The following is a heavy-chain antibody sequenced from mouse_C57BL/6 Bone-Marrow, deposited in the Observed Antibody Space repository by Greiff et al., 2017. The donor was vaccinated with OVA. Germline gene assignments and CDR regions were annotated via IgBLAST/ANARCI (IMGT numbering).Heavy chain of an antibody. D-gene: IGHD1-1*01. V-gene: IGHV1-83*01. Sequence: VQLQQSGPELVKPGASVKMSCKASGYTFTDYYMHWVKQKPGKGLEWIGEIYPGSGNTYYNEKFKGKATLTADKSSSTAYMELRSLTSEDSAVYFCASRYYYGSSSRCYWGQGTTLTVSS. CDR3: SRYYYGSSSRCY. CDR2: YPGSGNTY. CDR1: YTFTDYYM. J-gene: IGHJ2*01.